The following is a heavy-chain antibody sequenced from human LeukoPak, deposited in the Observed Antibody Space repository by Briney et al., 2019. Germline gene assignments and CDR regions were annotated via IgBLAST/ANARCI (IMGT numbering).Heavy chain of an antibody. V-gene: IGHV1-18*01. CDR3: ARQTYYYGSGSHGY. D-gene: IGHD3-10*01. CDR2: ISAYNGNT. J-gene: IGHJ4*02. CDR1: GYTFTSYG. Sequence: GASVKVSCKASGYTFTSYGISWVRQAPGQGLEWMGWISAYNGNTNYAQKLQGRVTMTTDTSTSTACMELRSLRSDDTAVYYCARQTYYYGSGSHGYWGQGTLVTVSS.